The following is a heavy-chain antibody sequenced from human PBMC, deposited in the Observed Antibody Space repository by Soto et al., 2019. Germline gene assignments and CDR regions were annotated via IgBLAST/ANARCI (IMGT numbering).Heavy chain of an antibody. CDR3: ARSEHVVVVAATPYYYYYGMDV. CDR2: IYPGDPDT. D-gene: IGHD2-15*01. CDR1: GYSFTSYW. Sequence: GESLKISCKGSGYSFTSYWIGWVRQMPGKGLEWMGIIYPGDPDTRYSPSFQGQVTISADKSISTAYLQWSSLKASDTAMYYCARSEHVVVVAATPYYYYYGMDVWGQGTTVTVSS. J-gene: IGHJ6*02. V-gene: IGHV5-51*01.